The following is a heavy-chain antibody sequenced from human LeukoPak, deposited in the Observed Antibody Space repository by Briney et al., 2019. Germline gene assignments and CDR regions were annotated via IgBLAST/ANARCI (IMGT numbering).Heavy chain of an antibody. J-gene: IGHJ4*02. V-gene: IGHV5-51*01. CDR1: GYTFATYW. Sequence: GESLKISCKGSGYTFATYWIGWVRQMPGKGLEWSRIIYPGDSRTTYSPSFQGQVTISADKSIRTAYLQWNSLKATDPAIYYCVRHLSDITSCPNYWGPGTLITVAS. D-gene: IGHD2-2*01. CDR3: VRHLSDITSCPNY. CDR2: IYPGDSRT.